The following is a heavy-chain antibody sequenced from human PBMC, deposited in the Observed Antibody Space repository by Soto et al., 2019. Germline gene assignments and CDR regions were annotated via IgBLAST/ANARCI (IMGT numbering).Heavy chain of an antibody. J-gene: IGHJ4*02. CDR3: AICGTNDHACDY. CDR2: IYPGDSET. CDR1: GYSFSTYW. V-gene: IGHV5-51*01. Sequence: GESLKISCKGSGYSFSTYWIAWVRQMSGKGLEWMGIIYPGDSETRYSPSFDGQVTISADKSLTTAYLQWASLRASDTAMYYCAICGTNDHACDYWGQGTLLTVSS. D-gene: IGHD2-8*01.